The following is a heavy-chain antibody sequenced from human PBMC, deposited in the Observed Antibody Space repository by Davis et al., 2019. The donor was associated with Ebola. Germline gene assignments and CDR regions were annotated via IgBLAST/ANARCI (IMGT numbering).Heavy chain of an antibody. D-gene: IGHD3-22*01. CDR2: IRSKANSYAT. Sequence: GGSLRLSCAASGFTFSGSAMHWVRQASGKGLEWVGRIRSKANSYATAYAASVKGRFTISRDDSKNTAYLQMNSLRAEDTAVYYCAKSYYYDSFDYWGQGTLVTVSS. V-gene: IGHV3-73*01. CDR1: GFTFSGSA. J-gene: IGHJ4*02. CDR3: AKSYYYDSFDY.